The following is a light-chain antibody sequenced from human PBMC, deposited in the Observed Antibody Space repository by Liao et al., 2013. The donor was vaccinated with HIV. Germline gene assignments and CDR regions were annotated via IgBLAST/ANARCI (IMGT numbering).Light chain of an antibody. Sequence: SYELTQPPSVSVAPGKTARITCGGNNIGSKSVHWYQQKPGQAPVLVIYYDSDRPSGIPERFSGSNSGNTATLTISRVEAGDEADYYCQVWGPSSSDLRYVFGNWDQGHRP. CDR2: YDS. J-gene: IGLJ1*01. V-gene: IGLV3-21*04. CDR3: QVWGPSSSDLRYV. CDR1: NIGSKS.